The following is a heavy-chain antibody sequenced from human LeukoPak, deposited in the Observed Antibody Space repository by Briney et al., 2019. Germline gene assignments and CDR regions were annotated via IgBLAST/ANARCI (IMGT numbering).Heavy chain of an antibody. Sequence: PSETLSLTCTVSGGSISSSSYYWGWIRQPPGKGLEWVSSISSSSSYIYYADSVKGRFTISRDNAKNSLYLQMNSLRAEDTAVYYCARDGPVLLLDYWGQGTLVTVSS. CDR2: ISSSSSYI. CDR1: GGSISSSS. D-gene: IGHD3-10*01. CDR3: ARDGPVLLLDY. J-gene: IGHJ4*02. V-gene: IGHV3-21*01.